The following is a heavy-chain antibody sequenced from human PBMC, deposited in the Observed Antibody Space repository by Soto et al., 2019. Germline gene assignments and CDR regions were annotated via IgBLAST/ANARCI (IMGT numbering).Heavy chain of an antibody. CDR1: GVSISSGDSH. V-gene: IGHV4-30-2*01. Sequence: TSETLSLTCNVSGVSISSGDSHWSWIRQPPGKGLEWIGYIYHSGSTYYNPSLKSRVTISVDRSKNQFSLKLSSVTAADTAVYYCARLVVGQDDDYFDYWGQGTLVTVSS. J-gene: IGHJ4*02. CDR2: IYHSGST. D-gene: IGHD1-26*01. CDR3: ARLVVGQDDDYFDY.